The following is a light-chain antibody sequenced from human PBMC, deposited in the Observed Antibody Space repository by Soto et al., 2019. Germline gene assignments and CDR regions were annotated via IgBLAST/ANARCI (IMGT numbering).Light chain of an antibody. V-gene: IGKV1-33*01. CDR3: QQYDNLAII. CDR2: DAS. CDR1: QDISNY. J-gene: IGKJ5*01. Sequence: DIQMTQSPSSLSASVEDRVTITCQASQDISNYLNWYQQKPGKAPKLLIYDASNLETGVPSRFSGSKSGTDFTFTISSLQPEDIATYYCQQYDNLAIIFGQGTRLENK.